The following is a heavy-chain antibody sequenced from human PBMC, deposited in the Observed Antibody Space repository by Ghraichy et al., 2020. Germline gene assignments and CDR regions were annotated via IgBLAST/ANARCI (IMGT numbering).Heavy chain of an antibody. CDR2: ISSSSSYI. V-gene: IGHV3-21*01. CDR1: GFTFSSYS. Sequence: GESLNISCAASGFTFSSYSMNWVRQAPGKGLEWVSSISSSSSYIYYADSVKGRFTISRDNAKNSLYLQMNSLRAEDTAVYYCARDRQGDYWGQGTLVTVSS. J-gene: IGHJ4*02. CDR3: ARDRQGDY.